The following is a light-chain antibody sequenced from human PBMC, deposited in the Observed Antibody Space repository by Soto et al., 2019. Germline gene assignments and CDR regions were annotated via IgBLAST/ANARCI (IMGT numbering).Light chain of an antibody. V-gene: IGKV3-15*01. J-gene: IGKJ1*01. CDR1: QSVSSAN. Sequence: EIVLTQSPGTLSLSPGERPTLSCSAGQSVSSANFAWYQQKPGQAPRLLIYGASTRATGIPARFSGSGSGTEFTLTISSLQSEDFAVYHCQQYNNWPPWTFGQGTKVDIK. CDR3: QQYNNWPPWT. CDR2: GAS.